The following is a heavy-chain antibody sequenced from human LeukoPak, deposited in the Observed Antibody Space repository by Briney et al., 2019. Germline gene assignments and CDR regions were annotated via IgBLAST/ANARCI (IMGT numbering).Heavy chain of an antibody. J-gene: IGHJ6*02. CDR2: INPSDGST. D-gene: IGHD2-2*01. Sequence: GASVKVSCKASGYTFTSYYMHWVRQAPGQGLEWMGIINPSDGSTTYAQKFQDRVTMTRDTSTSTVYIELRSLRAEDTAVYLCARVASSYYYGMDVWGQGTTVTVSS. CDR1: GYTFTSYY. V-gene: IGHV1-46*01. CDR3: ARVASSYYYGMDV.